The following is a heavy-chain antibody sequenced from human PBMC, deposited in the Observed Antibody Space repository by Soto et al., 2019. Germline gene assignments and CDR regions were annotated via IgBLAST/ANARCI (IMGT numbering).Heavy chain of an antibody. J-gene: IGHJ4*02. Sequence: QVQLVQSGAEVKKPGASVKVSCKASGYTFTNHGIIWVRQAPGQGLEWLGWISGHNGDTKYAQRLQGRDTMTTDTSTSTAYMELRSLKSDDTAVYYCARDLYPLAYYFDYWCQGTLVTVSS. CDR3: ARDLYPLAYYFDY. V-gene: IGHV1-18*01. CDR2: ISGHNGDT. CDR1: GYTFTNHG.